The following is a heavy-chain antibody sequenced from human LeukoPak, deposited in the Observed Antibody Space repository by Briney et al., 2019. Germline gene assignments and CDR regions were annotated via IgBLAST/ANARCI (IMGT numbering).Heavy chain of an antibody. Sequence: SETLSLTCTVSGGSISSYYWSWIRQPPGKGLEWIGYIYYSGSTNYNPSLKSRVTISVDTSKNQFSLKLSSVTAADTAVYYCARDLWYYDSSGYLVASINAFGIWGQGTMVTVSS. CDR2: IYYSGST. CDR1: GGSISSYY. V-gene: IGHV4-59*01. CDR3: ARDLWYYDSSGYLVASINAFGI. D-gene: IGHD3-22*01. J-gene: IGHJ3*02.